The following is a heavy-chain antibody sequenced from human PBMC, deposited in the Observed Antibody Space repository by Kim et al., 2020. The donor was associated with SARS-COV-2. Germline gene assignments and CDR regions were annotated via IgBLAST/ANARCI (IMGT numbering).Heavy chain of an antibody. V-gene: IGHV1-18*01. D-gene: IGHD3-16*01. J-gene: IGHJ4*02. Sequence: ASVKVSCKASGYTFTSYGISWVRQAPGQGLEWMGWISAYNGNTNYAQKLLGRVTMTTDTSTSTAYMELRSLRSDDTAVYYCARVSPLGELVAYWGQGTLVTVSS. CDR1: GYTFTSYG. CDR2: ISAYNGNT. CDR3: ARVSPLGELVAY.